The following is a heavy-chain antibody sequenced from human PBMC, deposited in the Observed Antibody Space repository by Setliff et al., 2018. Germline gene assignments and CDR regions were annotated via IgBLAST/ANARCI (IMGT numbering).Heavy chain of an antibody. J-gene: IGHJ3*01. CDR2: SYHSGSA. V-gene: IGHV4-30-4*08. Sequence: SETLSLTCTVSGDSIGSGDYFWSWIRQPPGKGLEWIAYSYHSGSAYYNRSFTSRVTMSVDTSKNQFSLHLTSVTAADTAVYYCAREVGTSTSSDAFDVWGQGMMVTVSS. CDR1: GDSIGSGDYF. D-gene: IGHD1-26*01. CDR3: AREVGTSTSSDAFDV.